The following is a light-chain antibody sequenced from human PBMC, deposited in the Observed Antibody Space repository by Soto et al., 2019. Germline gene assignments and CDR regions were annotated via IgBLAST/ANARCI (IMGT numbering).Light chain of an antibody. V-gene: IGLV2-14*01. CDR1: ISDIRSHNY. CDR2: EVH. Sequence: QSSLTQPASVSGSPVESITVSCSGSISDIRSHNYFSWYRQYPGESHKLLIYEVHYRPSGVSSRFSGSKSVNTASLTISGFQAADEADYYWASHVTTXPLEVYGTGTKVT. J-gene: IGLJ1*01. CDR3: ASHVTTXPLEV.